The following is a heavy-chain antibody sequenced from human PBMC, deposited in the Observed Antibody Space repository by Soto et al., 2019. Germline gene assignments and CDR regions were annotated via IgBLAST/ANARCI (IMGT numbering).Heavy chain of an antibody. CDR3: ARDPPGVRGVRYFDY. J-gene: IGHJ4*02. V-gene: IGHV3-21*01. Sequence: PGGSLRLSCAASGFTFSSYSMNWVRQAPGKGLEWVSSISSSSSYIYYADSVKGRFTISRDNAKDSLYLQMNSLRAEDTAVYYCARDPPGVRGVRYFDYWGQGTLVTVSS. CDR2: ISSSSSYI. CDR1: GFTFSSYS. D-gene: IGHD3-10*01.